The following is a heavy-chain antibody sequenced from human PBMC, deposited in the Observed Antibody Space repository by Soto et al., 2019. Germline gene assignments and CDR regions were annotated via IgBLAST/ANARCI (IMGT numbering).Heavy chain of an antibody. V-gene: IGHV3-30*18. CDR3: AKDPASVKWLRLSYFDY. CDR2: ISYDGSNK. D-gene: IGHD5-12*01. CDR1: GFTFSSYG. J-gene: IGHJ4*02. Sequence: GGSLRLSCAASGFTFSSYGMHWVRQAPGKGLEWVAVISYDGSNKYYADSVKGRFTISRDNSKNTLYLQMNSLRAEDTAVYYCAKDPASVKWLRLSYFDYWGQGTLVTVSS.